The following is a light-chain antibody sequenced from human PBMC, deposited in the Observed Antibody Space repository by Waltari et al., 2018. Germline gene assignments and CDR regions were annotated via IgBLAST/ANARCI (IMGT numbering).Light chain of an antibody. J-gene: IGLJ2*01. V-gene: IGLV3-9*01. CDR1: NIGTKN. CDR2: SDN. CDR3: QVWDSSTDVV. Sequence: SYELTQPPSVSVALGQTASISCGGNNIGTKNVHWYQQKPGQAQVLVIHSDNNRTSGIPERFSGANTGNTATLTISRAQAGDEADYFCQVWDSSTDVVFGGGTKLTVL.